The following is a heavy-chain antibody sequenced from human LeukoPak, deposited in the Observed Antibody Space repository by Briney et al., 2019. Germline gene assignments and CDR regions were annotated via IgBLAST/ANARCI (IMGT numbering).Heavy chain of an antibody. D-gene: IGHD3-22*01. V-gene: IGHV1-2*02. CDR3: ARVKSYYYDTSDKDAFDI. Sequence: ASVKVSCKASGYTFTGYYMHWVRQAPGQGLEWMGWINPNSGGTNYAQKFQGRVTMTRDTSISTAYMELSRLRSDDTAVYYCARVKSYYYDTSDKDAFDIWGQGTMVTVSS. J-gene: IGHJ3*02. CDR1: GYTFTGYY. CDR2: INPNSGGT.